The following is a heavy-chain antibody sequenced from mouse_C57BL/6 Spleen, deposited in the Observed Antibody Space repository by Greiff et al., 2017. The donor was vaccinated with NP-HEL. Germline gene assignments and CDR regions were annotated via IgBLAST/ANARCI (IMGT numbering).Heavy chain of an antibody. CDR3: ARITGTKYYFDY. D-gene: IGHD4-1*01. J-gene: IGHJ2*01. V-gene: IGHV1-18*01. CDR2: INPNNGGT. Sequence: VQLQQSGPELVKPGASVKIPCKASGYTFTDYNMDWVKQSHGKSLEWIGDINPNNGGTIYNQKFKGKATLTVDKSSSTAYMELRSLTTEDTAVYYCARITGTKYYFDYWGQGTTLTVSS. CDR1: GYTFTDYN.